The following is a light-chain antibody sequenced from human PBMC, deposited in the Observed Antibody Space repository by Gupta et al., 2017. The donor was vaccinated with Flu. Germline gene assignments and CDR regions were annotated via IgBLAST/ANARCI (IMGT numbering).Light chain of an antibody. CDR1: NIGSKS. Sequence: QTPRNTCVGNNIGSKSLHWYRSSPGQPPVLIVNDDSDRPSGVPERFSGSNYGNTATVTISRVEAGDEADYYCQGMDWSSDPQLFGGGTKLTVL. V-gene: IGLV3-21*02. CDR2: DDS. J-gene: IGLJ3*02. CDR3: QGMDWSSDPQL.